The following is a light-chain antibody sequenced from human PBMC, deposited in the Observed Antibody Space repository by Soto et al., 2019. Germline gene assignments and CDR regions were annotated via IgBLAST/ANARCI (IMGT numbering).Light chain of an antibody. CDR2: AAS. J-gene: IGKJ2*01. V-gene: IGKV1-9*01. CDR3: QQRNSYPRT. CDR1: QGINIF. Sequence: DIQLCQSPSFVCAFVGDRVTITCRARQGINIFLAWFQQKPGKAPNLLISAASTLQSGVPSRFSGSGSETEFTLTITSLQPEDSATYYCQQRNSYPRTFGQGTKVDIK.